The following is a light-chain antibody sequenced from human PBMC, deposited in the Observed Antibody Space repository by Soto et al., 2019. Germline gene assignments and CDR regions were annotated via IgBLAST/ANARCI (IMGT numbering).Light chain of an antibody. V-gene: IGLV2-11*01. CDR1: SSDVGGYNY. CDR3: CSYAGSYTFVL. J-gene: IGLJ2*01. Sequence: QSALTQPRSVSGSPGQSVTISCTGTSSDVGGYNYVSWYQQHPGKAPKLMIYDVSQRPSGVPDRFSGSKSGNTASLTISGLQAEDEDDYYCCSYAGSYTFVLFGGGTKLTVL. CDR2: DVS.